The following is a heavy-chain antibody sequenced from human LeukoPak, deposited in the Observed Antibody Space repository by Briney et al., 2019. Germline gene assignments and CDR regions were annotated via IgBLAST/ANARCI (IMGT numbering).Heavy chain of an antibody. CDR2: ILYDGSNK. V-gene: IGHV3-33*01. Sequence: SLRLSCPPAGSTFTNTCTHCVRHAPRNWLEWVAAILYDGSNKYYADSVKGRFTISRDYSKNTLYLQMNSLRAEDTALYYCARDPPHYSSSWYYFDYWGQGTLVTVSS. J-gene: IGHJ4*02. CDR1: GSTFTNTC. D-gene: IGHD6-13*01. CDR3: ARDPPHYSSSWYYFDY.